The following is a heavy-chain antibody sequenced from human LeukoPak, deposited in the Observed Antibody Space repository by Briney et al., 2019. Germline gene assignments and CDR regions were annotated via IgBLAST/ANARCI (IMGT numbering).Heavy chain of an antibody. CDR1: GFTFSSYR. CDR2: ISISSSTI. J-gene: IGHJ4*02. D-gene: IGHD3-10*01. Sequence: PGGSLRLSRGLSGFTFSSYRMNWVRQAARKGLEWVSYISISSSTIYYADSVKGRFTISRDNAKNTLYLQMNSLRAEDTAVYYCASGGPHWNYYGSGSYYSPFDYWGQGTLVTVSS. CDR3: ASGGPHWNYYGSGSYYSPFDY. V-gene: IGHV3-48*01.